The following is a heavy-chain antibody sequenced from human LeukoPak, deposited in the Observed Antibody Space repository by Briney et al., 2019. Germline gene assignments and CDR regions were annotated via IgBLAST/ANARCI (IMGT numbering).Heavy chain of an antibody. CDR3: AKGYSSSWSYYYYYMDV. CDR1: GFTFSSYA. J-gene: IGHJ6*03. V-gene: IGHV3-30-3*01. CDR2: ISYDGSNK. Sequence: PGRSLRLSCAASGFTFSSYAMHWVRQAPGKGLEWVAVISYDGSNKYYTDSVKGRFTISRDNSKNTLYLQMNSLRAEDTAVYYCAKGYSSSWSYYYYYMDVWGKGTTVTVSS. D-gene: IGHD6-13*01.